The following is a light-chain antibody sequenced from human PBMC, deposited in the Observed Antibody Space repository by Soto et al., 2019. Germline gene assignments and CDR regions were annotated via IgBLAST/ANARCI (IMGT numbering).Light chain of an antibody. CDR2: EVS. Sequence: QSVLTQPASVSGSPGQSITISCTGTSSDVGGYDYVPWYQQHPGKAPKLMIYEVSNRPSGVFNRFSGSKSGNTASLTISGLQAEDEADYYCSSYTSSSTSPYVFGTGTKVTVL. CDR3: SSYTSSSTSPYV. J-gene: IGLJ1*01. CDR1: SSDVGGYDY. V-gene: IGLV2-14*01.